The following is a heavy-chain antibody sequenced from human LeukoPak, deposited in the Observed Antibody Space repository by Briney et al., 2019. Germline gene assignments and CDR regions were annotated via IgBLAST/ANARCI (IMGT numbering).Heavy chain of an antibody. CDR3: ARDEVGYDSSGYLFDY. CDR1: GFTFSTYS. CDR2: ISSSTTTI. Sequence: HPGGSLRLSCAASGFTFSTYSMNWVRQAPGKGLEWVAYISSSTTTIYYAGSVKGRFTISRDNAKNALYLQMNSLRAEDTAVYYCARDEVGYDSSGYLFDYWGQGTLVTVSS. D-gene: IGHD3-22*01. V-gene: IGHV3-48*01. J-gene: IGHJ4*02.